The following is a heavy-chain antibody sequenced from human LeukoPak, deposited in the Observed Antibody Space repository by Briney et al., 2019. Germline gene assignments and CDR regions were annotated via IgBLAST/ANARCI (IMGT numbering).Heavy chain of an antibody. J-gene: IGHJ5*02. CDR3: ARDSRWWTHGSGNWFDP. Sequence: SETLSLTCSVSGDSITSTSYYWGWIRQPPEKGLEWIGSVYYTGGTYYSPSLKSRVTISVDTSKNQFSLKLSSVTAADTAVYYCARDSRWWTHGSGNWFDPWGQGTLVTVSS. CDR1: GDSITSTSYY. V-gene: IGHV4-39*02. CDR2: VYYTGGT. D-gene: IGHD3-10*01.